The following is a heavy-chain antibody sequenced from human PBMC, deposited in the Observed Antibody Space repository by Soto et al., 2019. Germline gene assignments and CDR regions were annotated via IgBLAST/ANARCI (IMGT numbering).Heavy chain of an antibody. Sequence: GGSLRLSCAASGFTSSSYPMHWVRQAPGKGLEWVAVISYDGSNKHYADSVKGRFTISRDSSKDTLYLQINSLKPEDSAVYYCARSIVLVTALDYWGQGTLVTVSS. J-gene: IGHJ4*02. CDR2: ISYDGSNK. D-gene: IGHD2-21*02. CDR1: GFTSSSYP. CDR3: ARSIVLVTALDY. V-gene: IGHV3-30-3*01.